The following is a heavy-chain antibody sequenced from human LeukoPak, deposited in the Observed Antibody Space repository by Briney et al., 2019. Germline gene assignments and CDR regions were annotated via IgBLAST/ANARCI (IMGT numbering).Heavy chain of an antibody. CDR2: IIPMQGTP. V-gene: IGHV1-69*08. CDR1: GGTFSSYN. D-gene: IGHD6-19*01. CDR3: ARESVAGGFEY. J-gene: IGHJ4*02. Sequence: SVKVSCKASGGTFSSYNFIWVRQAPGQGLEWMGGIIPMQGTPNYAQKFQDRVTISADKSTTTVYMALSSLRYEDTAMYYCARESVAGGFEYWGQGTLVPVSS.